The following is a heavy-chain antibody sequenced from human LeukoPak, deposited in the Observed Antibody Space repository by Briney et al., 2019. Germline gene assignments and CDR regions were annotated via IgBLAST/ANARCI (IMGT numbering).Heavy chain of an antibody. CDR3: ARQQWLDGAYYFDY. CDR2: IYSDGRT. J-gene: IGHJ4*02. CDR1: GFTVSNKY. D-gene: IGHD6-19*01. Sequence: PGGSLRLSCAASGFTVSNKYMTWVRQAPGKGLEWVSLIYSDGRTYYADSVKGRCTISRDNSKNTLYLQMNSLRAEDTAVYYCARQQWLDGAYYFDYWGQGTLVTVSS. V-gene: IGHV3-66*04.